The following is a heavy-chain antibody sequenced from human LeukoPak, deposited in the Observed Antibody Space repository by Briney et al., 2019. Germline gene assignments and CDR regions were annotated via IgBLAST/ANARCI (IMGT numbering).Heavy chain of an antibody. D-gene: IGHD2-2*01. CDR3: ARDQQYCSSTSCYPAYYFDY. V-gene: IGHV3-30-3*01. J-gene: IGHJ4*02. CDR2: ISYDGSNK. CDR1: GFTFSSYA. Sequence: GGSLRLSCAAPGFTFSSYAMHWVRQAPGKGLEWLAVISYDGSNKYYADSVKGRFTIARDKSKNTLYLQMNSLRAEDTAVYYCARDQQYCSSTSCYPAYYFDYWGQGTLVTVSS.